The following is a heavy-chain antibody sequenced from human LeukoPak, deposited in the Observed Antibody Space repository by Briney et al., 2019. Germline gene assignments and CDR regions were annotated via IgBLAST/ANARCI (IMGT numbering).Heavy chain of an antibody. CDR1: GGSISSGGYS. D-gene: IGHD4-17*01. CDR2: VYHSGST. V-gene: IGHV4-30-2*01. CDR3: ARDRYGDHTYFDY. Sequence: PSETLSLTCAVSGGSISSGGYSWSWIRQPSGKGLEWIGYVYHSGSTYYNPSLKSRVTISVDRSKNQFSLKLNSVTAADTAVYYCARDRYGDHTYFDYWGQGTLVTVSS. J-gene: IGHJ4*02.